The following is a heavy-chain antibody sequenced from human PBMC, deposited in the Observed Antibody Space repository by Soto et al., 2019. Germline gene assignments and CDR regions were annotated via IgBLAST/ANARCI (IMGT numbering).Heavy chain of an antibody. J-gene: IGHJ5*02. D-gene: IGHD6-6*01. V-gene: IGHV3-21*01. CDR2: ISSSSSYI. Sequence: GGSLRLSCAASGFTFSSYSMNWVRQAPGKGLEWVSSISSSSSYIYYADSVKGRFTISRDNAKNSLYLQMNSLRAEDTAVYYCARLALAARLPQGFDPWGQGTLVTVSS. CDR1: GFTFSSYS. CDR3: ARLALAARLPQGFDP.